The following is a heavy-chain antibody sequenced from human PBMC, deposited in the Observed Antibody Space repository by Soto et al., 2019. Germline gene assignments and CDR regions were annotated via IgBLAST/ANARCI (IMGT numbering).Heavy chain of an antibody. CDR1: GGSISSYY. CDR3: AIASTMIVVDTSYYFGY. D-gene: IGHD3-22*01. J-gene: IGHJ4*02. V-gene: IGHV4-59*01. CDR2: IYYSGST. Sequence: SETLSLTCTVSGGSISSYYWSWIRQPPGKGLEWIGYIYYSGSTNYNPSLKSRVTISVDTSKNQFSLKLSSVTAADTAVYYCAIASTMIVVDTSYYFGYWGQGTLVTVS.